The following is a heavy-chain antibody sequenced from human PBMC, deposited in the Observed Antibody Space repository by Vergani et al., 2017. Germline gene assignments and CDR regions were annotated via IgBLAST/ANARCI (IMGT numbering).Heavy chain of an antibody. CDR2: IWYDGSNK. D-gene: IGHD2-15*01. V-gene: IGHV3-33*01. J-gene: IGHJ6*02. CDR1: GFTFSSYG. CDR3: ARFCGGSCSNGMDV. Sequence: QVQLVESGGGVVQPGRSLRLSCAASGFTFSSYGMHWVRQAPGKGLEWVAVIWYDGSNKYYADSVKGRFTISRDNSKNTLYLQMNSLRAEDTAVYYCARFCGGSCSNGMDVWGQGTTVTVSS.